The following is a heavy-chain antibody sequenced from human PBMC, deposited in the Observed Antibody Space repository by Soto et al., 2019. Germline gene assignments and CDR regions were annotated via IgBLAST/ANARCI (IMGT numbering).Heavy chain of an antibody. J-gene: IGHJ4*02. CDR1: GGSISSYY. D-gene: IGHD3-22*01. CDR2: IYYSGST. CDR3: ARVLSVYYDSSGCLEGNYYFDY. V-gene: IGHV4-59*01. Sequence: SETLSLTCTVSGGSISSYYWSWIRQPPGKGLEWIGYIYYSGSTNYNPSLKSRVTISVDTSKNQFSLKLSSVTAADTAVYYCARVLSVYYDSSGCLEGNYYFDYWGQGTLVTVSS.